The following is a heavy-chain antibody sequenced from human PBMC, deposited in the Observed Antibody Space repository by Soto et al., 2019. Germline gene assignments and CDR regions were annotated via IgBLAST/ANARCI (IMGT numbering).Heavy chain of an antibody. CDR3: AGGYGDYGGVVDY. V-gene: IGHV4-39*01. CDR1: GGSISSSSYY. J-gene: IGHJ4*02. CDR2: IYYSGST. Sequence: PSETLSLTCTVSGGSISSSSYYWGWIRQPPGEGLEWIGSIYYSGSTYYNPSLKSRVTISVDTSKNQFSLKLSSVTAADTAVYYCAGGYGDYGGVVDYWGQGTLVTVSS. D-gene: IGHD4-17*01.